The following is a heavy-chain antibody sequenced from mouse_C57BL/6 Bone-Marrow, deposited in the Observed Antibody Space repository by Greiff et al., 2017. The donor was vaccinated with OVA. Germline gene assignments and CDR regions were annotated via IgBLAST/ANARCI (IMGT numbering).Heavy chain of an antibody. CDR1: GFTFSDYG. D-gene: IGHD1-1*01. J-gene: IGHJ2*01. V-gene: IGHV5-17*01. Sequence: VMLVESGGGLVKPGGSLKLSCAASGFTFSDYGMHWVRQAPEKGLEWVAYISSGSSTTYYADTVKGRFTISRDNAKNTLFLQMTSLRSEDTAMYYCARRNLITTVVADFDYWGQGTTLTVSS. CDR2: ISSGSSTT. CDR3: ARRNLITTVVADFDY.